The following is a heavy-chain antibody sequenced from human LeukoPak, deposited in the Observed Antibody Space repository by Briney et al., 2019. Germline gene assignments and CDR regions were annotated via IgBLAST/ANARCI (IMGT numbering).Heavy chain of an antibody. V-gene: IGHV3-33*01. CDR1: GFTFSSYG. CDR2: IWYDGSNK. CDR3: ARDGVAAADTTGRFDP. Sequence: GSLRLSCAASGFTFSSYGMHWVRQAPGKGLEWVAVIWYDGSNKYYVDSVKGRFTISRDNSKNTLYLQMNSLRAEDTAVYYCARDGVAAADTTGRFDPWGQGTLVTVSS. J-gene: IGHJ5*02. D-gene: IGHD6-13*01.